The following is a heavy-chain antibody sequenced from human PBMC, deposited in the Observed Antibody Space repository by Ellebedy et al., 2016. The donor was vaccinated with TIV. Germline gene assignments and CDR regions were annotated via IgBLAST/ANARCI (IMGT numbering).Heavy chain of an antibody. CDR3: ARGASSGWEAPHYYGMDV. J-gene: IGHJ6*02. D-gene: IGHD6-19*01. CDR2: INYRGTT. Sequence: ESLKISXAVYGGSFSGYYWSWIRQPPGKGLEWIGEINYRGTTKYNPSLKSRVSILVDTSKNQLSLKLTSVTAADTAVYYCARGASSGWEAPHYYGMDVWGQGTTVTVSS. V-gene: IGHV4-34*01. CDR1: GGSFSGYY.